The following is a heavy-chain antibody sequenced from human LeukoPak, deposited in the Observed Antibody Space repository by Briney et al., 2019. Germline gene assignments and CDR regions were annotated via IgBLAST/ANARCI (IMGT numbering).Heavy chain of an antibody. CDR1: GFTFSTYA. Sequence: GGSLRLSCSASGFTFSTYAIHWVRQAPGKGLEYVSAISPNGGNTNYADSVKGGFTISRDNSKNTLYLQMSSLRAEDTAVYYCVRDGTRGYCSGGTCHWYFDLWGRGTLATVSS. V-gene: IGHV3-64D*09. CDR3: VRDGTRGYCSGGTCHWYFDL. D-gene: IGHD2-15*01. J-gene: IGHJ2*01. CDR2: ISPNGGNT.